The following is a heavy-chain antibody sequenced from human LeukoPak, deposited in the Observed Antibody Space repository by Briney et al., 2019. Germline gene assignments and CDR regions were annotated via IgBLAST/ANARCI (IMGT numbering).Heavy chain of an antibody. V-gene: IGHV4-59*01. CDR2: IYYSGST. J-gene: IGHJ4*02. CDR1: GGSISSYY. Sequence: TSGTLSLTCTVSGGSISSYYWSWIRQPPGKGLEWIGYIYYSGSTNYNPSLKSRVTISVDTSKNQFSLKLSSVTAADTAVYYCAREQVGATVLGYWGQGTLVTVSS. CDR3: AREQVGATVLGY. D-gene: IGHD1-26*01.